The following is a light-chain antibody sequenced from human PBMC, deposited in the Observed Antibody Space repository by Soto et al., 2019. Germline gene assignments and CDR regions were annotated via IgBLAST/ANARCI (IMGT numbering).Light chain of an antibody. CDR1: SGHSSYI. V-gene: IGLV4-60*02. Sequence: QPVLTQSSSASASLGSSVKLTCTLSSGHSSYIIAWHQQQPGKAPPYLMKLEGSGSYNKGSGVPDRFSGSSSGADRYLTISNLQFEDEADYYCETWDSNTHTVFGGGTKVTVL. CDR2: LEGSGSY. J-gene: IGLJ3*02. CDR3: ETWDSNTHTV.